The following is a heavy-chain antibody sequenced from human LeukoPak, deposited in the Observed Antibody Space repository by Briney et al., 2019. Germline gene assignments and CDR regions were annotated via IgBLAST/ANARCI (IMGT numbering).Heavy chain of an antibody. CDR1: GFTFSSYA. CDR2: ISGSSDRA. Sequence: TGGSLRLSCAASGFTFSSYAVSWVRQAPGKGLEWVSLISGSSDRAYYTDSVMGRFTISRDNSKNTLYLQMNSLRAEDTAVYHCAKDAEYCSGATCYVFDYWGQGTLVTVSS. J-gene: IGHJ4*02. CDR3: AKDAEYCSGATCYVFDY. V-gene: IGHV3-23*01. D-gene: IGHD2-15*01.